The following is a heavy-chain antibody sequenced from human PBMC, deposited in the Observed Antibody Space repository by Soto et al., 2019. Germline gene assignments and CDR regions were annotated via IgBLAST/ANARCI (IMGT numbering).Heavy chain of an antibody. J-gene: IGHJ5*02. Sequence: ETLSFTCTVSCASISGFYWSWILKSAGKGLEWIGRIYATGTTDYNPSLKSRVMMSVDTSKKQFSLKLRSVTAADTAVYYCVRDGTKTLRDWFDPWGQGISVTVSS. CDR1: CASISGFY. CDR2: IYATGTT. D-gene: IGHD1-1*01. CDR3: VRDGTKTLRDWFDP. V-gene: IGHV4-4*07.